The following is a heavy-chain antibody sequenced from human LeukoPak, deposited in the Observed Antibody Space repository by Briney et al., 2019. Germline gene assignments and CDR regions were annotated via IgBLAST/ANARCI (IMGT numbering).Heavy chain of an antibody. CDR3: ARAPSPYYDILTGSDAFDI. CDR1: GGTFSSYA. D-gene: IGHD3-9*01. J-gene: IGHJ3*02. V-gene: IGHV1-69*13. Sequence: SVKVSCKASGGTFSSYAISWVRQAPGQGLEWMGGIIPIFGTANYAQKFQGRVTITADESTSTAYVELSSLRSEDTAVYYCARAPSPYYDILTGSDAFDIWGQGTMVTVSS. CDR2: IIPIFGTA.